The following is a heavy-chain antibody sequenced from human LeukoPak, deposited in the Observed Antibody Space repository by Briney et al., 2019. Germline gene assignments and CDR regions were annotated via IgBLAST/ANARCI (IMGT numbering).Heavy chain of an antibody. J-gene: IGHJ4*02. D-gene: IGHD2-15*01. CDR3: ARDQLRVAATPGRY. CDR2: IRYEGSNK. Sequence: PGGSLRLSCAASGFTFSSYGMHWVRQAPGKGLEWVAFIRYEGSNKYYADSVNGRFTISRDNSKNTLYLQMNILRADDTALYYCARDQLRVAATPGRYWGQGTLVTVSS. CDR1: GFTFSSYG. V-gene: IGHV3-30*02.